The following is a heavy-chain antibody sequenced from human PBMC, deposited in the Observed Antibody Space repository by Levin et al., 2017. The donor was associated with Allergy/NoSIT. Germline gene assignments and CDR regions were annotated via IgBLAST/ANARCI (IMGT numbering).Heavy chain of an antibody. CDR2: IYSSGST. CDR3: ARAEVGSED. J-gene: IGHJ4*02. D-gene: IGHD3-10*01. CDR1: GGSISSGSYY. Sequence: RPSETLSLTCKVSGGSISSGSYYWSWIRQPAAKGLEWIGRIYSSGSTNYNPSLKSRVTISVDTSKNQFSLKLSSVTAADTAVYYCARAEVGSEDWGQGTLVTVSS. V-gene: IGHV4-61*02.